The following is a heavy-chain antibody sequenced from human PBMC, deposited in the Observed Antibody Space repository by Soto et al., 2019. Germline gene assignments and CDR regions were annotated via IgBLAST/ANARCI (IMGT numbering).Heavy chain of an antibody. CDR2: TYYSGST. V-gene: IGHV4-61*01. CDR3: ARGGAYYYYYCLDV. CDR1: GDSVSNGNSY. J-gene: IGHJ6*02. Sequence: QVQLQESGPGLVKPSETLSLTCTVSGDSVSNGNSYWSWIRQPPGKGLEWIGYTYYSGSTNYNPSLKSRVTISVDTSKNQFSLRLSSVTAADTAVYYCARGGAYYYYYCLDVWGQGTTVTVSS.